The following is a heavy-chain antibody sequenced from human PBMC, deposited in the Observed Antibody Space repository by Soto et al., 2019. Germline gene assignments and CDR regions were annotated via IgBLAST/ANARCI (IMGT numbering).Heavy chain of an antibody. CDR2: IYYSGST. Sequence: QVQLQESGPGLVKPSETLSLTCTVSGGYVSSGSYYWSWIRQPPGKGLEWIGYIYYSGSTNYNPSLKSRVTISVDTFKNQFSLKLSSVTAADTAVYYCASSHLPSGYYWDDAFDIWGQGTMVTVSS. V-gene: IGHV4-61*01. J-gene: IGHJ3*02. CDR1: GGYVSSGSYY. D-gene: IGHD3-22*01. CDR3: ASSHLPSGYYWDDAFDI.